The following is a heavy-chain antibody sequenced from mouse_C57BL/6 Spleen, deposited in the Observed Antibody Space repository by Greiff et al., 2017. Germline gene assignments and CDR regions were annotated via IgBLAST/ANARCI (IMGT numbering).Heavy chain of an antibody. J-gene: IGHJ1*03. CDR2: ISSGGSYT. V-gene: IGHV5-6*01. CDR1: GFTFSSYG. Sequence: EVHLVESGGDLVKPGGSLKLSCAASGFTFSSYGMSWVRQTPDKRLEWVATISSGGSYTYYPDSVKGRFTIARDNGKKPLYLQMSSLKSEDTARYYCARQGGNYYDLGYWYFDVWGTGTTVTVSS. CDR3: ARQGGNYYDLGYWYFDV. D-gene: IGHD2-1*01.